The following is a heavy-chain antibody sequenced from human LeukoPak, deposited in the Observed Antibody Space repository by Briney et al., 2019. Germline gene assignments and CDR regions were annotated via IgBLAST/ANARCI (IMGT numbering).Heavy chain of an antibody. CDR2: IHYSGSS. V-gene: IGHV4-59*01. D-gene: IGHD6-19*01. Sequence: PSETLSLTCAVSGGSISTYYWSWIRQPPGKGLEWIGYIHYSGSSNYNPSLKSRVTISLDTSKNQFSLKLSSVTAADTAVYYCVTLHRAVARTKYYYYMDVWGKGTTVTISS. CDR3: VTLHRAVARTKYYYYMDV. CDR1: GGSISTYY. J-gene: IGHJ6*03.